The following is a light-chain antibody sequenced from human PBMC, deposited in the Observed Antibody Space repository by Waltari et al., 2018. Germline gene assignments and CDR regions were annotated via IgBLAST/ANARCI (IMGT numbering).Light chain of an antibody. CDR2: DTS. Sequence: EIVLTQSPGTMSLSPGERATLSCRASQSISKYLAWYQQKPDQAPKLLIHDTSTRATGIPDRFSGSGSGTDFSLTISRLEPEDFAVYYCQKYGTLPATFGQGTKVELK. CDR1: QSISKY. V-gene: IGKV3-20*01. CDR3: QKYGTLPAT. J-gene: IGKJ1*01.